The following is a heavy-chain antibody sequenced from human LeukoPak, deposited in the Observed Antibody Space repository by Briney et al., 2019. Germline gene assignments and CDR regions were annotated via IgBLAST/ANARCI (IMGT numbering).Heavy chain of an antibody. CDR3: ARGRWLGSGYYYYYYMDV. Sequence: SETLSLTCAVSGGSISSSNWWSWVRQPPGKGLEWIGEIYHSGSTNYNPSLKSRVTISVDKSKNQFSLKLSSVTAADTAVYYCARGRWLGSGYYYYYYMDVWGKGTTVTVSS. D-gene: IGHD6-19*01. J-gene: IGHJ6*03. CDR1: GGSISSSNW. CDR2: IYHSGST. V-gene: IGHV4-4*02.